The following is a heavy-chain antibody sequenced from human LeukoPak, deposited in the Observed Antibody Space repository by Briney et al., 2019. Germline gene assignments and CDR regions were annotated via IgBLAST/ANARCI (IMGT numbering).Heavy chain of an antibody. CDR3: ARAKIFEVVRAYYFDY. D-gene: IGHD2-2*01. CDR2: INHSGST. J-gene: IGHJ4*02. V-gene: IGHV4-34*01. CDR1: GFTFSSYA. Sequence: GSLRLSCAASGFTFSSYAMSWIRQPPGKGLEWIGEINHSGSTNYNPSLKSRVTISVDTSQNQFSLKLSSVTAADTAVYYCARAKIFEVVRAYYFDYWGQGTLVTVSS.